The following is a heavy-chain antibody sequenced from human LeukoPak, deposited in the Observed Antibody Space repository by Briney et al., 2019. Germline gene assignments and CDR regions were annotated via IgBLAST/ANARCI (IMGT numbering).Heavy chain of an antibody. J-gene: IGHJ4*02. V-gene: IGHV3-23*01. D-gene: IGHD4-23*01. CDR3: AKVSYGANFETNFFDY. CDR2: ISGSGGST. CDR1: GFTFSSYA. Sequence: GGSLRLSCAASGFTFSSYAMSWVRQAPGRGLGWVSAISGSGGSTYYADSVKGRFTVSRDSSKNTLYLQMNSLRAEDTAVYYCAKVSYGANFETNFFDYWGQGTLVTVSS.